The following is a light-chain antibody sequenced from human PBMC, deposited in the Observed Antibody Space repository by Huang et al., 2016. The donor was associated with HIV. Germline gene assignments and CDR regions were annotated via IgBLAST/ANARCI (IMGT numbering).Light chain of an antibody. CDR3: QQYGRSPYT. V-gene: IGKV3-20*01. CDR2: AAS. CDR1: QSVNSKY. J-gene: IGKJ2*01. Sequence: EIVLTQSPGTLSLSPGESATLSCRASQSVNSKYLAWYQQKPGQAPRLLIYAASSRAVGIPDRFSGSGSGKDFTLSISILEPEDFAVYYCQQYGRSPYTFGQGTKLEIK.